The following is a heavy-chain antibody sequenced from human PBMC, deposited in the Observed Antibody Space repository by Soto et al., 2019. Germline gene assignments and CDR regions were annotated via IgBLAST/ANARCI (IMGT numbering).Heavy chain of an antibody. CDR3: ARGYENITIFGVVTSSYGMDV. D-gene: IGHD3-3*01. CDR1: GGTFSSYA. Sequence: SVKVSCKASGGTFSSYAISWVRQAPGQGLEWMGGIIPIFGTANYAQKFQGRVTITADESTSTAYMELSSLRSEDTAVYYCARGYENITIFGVVTSSYGMDVWGQGTTVTVSS. V-gene: IGHV1-69*13. J-gene: IGHJ6*02. CDR2: IIPIFGTA.